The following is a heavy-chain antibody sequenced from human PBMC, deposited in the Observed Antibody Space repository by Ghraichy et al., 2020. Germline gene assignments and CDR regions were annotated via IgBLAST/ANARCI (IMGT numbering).Heavy chain of an antibody. CDR2: ISAYNGNT. Sequence: ASVKVSCKASGYTFTSYGISWVRQAPGQGLEWMGWISAYNGNTNYAQKLQGRVTMTPDTSTSTAYMELRSLRSDDTAVYYCARQDRGYLSDEFNLDGWGQGTLDAVS. V-gene: IGHV1-18*01. CDR1: GYTFTSYG. CDR3: ARQDRGYLSDEFNLDG. J-gene: IGHJ4*02. D-gene: IGHD6-25*01.